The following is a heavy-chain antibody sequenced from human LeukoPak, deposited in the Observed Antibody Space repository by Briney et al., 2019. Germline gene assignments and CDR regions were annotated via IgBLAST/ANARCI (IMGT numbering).Heavy chain of an antibody. Sequence: PSETLSLTCAVYGGSFSGYSWHWIRQPPGKGLEYIGSIYHSGSAFYNPSLTSRVTISVDTSRNQFSLEVNSVTAADTAVYYCARDVYSSSYYFALDVWGQGTVVTVSS. V-gene: IGHV4-34*01. D-gene: IGHD6-13*01. CDR3: ARDVYSSSYYFALDV. CDR1: GGSFSGYS. J-gene: IGHJ3*01. CDR2: IYHSGSA.